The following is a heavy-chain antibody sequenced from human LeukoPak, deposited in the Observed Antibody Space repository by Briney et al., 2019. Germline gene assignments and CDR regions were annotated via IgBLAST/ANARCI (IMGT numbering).Heavy chain of an antibody. CDR2: ISYDGSNK. D-gene: IGHD1-14*01. J-gene: IGHJ6*02. V-gene: IGHV3-30*18. CDR1: GFTFSSYG. CDR3: AKDLTAYGMDV. Sequence: GGSLRLSCAASGFTFSSYGMHWVRQAPGKGLEWVAVISYDGSNKYYADSVKGRFTISRDNSKNTLYLQMNSLRAEDTAVYYCAKDLTAYGMDVWGQGTTVTVSS.